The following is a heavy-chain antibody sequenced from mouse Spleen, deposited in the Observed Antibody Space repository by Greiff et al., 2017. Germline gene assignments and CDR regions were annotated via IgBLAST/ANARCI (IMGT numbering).Heavy chain of an antibody. CDR1: GYTFTSYG. CDR2: IYPRSGNT. Sequence: QVQLKQSGAELARPGASVKLSCKASGYTFTSYGISWVKQRTGQGLEWIGEIYPRSGNTYYNEKFKGKATLTADKSSSTAYMELRSLTSEDSAVYFCAGPYDYDGGFAYWGQGTLVTVSA. D-gene: IGHD2-4*01. CDR3: AGPYDYDGGFAY. V-gene: IGHV1-81*01. J-gene: IGHJ3*01.